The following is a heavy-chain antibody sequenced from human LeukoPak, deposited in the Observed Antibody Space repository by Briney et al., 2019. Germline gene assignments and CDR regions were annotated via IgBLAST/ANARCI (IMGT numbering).Heavy chain of an antibody. CDR2: VHLSGRT. Sequence: PSGTLSLTCGVSGGSISSTDWWTWVRQPPGEGLEWIGEVHLSGRTNYNPSLESRVTMSVDMSENHISLKLTSVTAADTAVYYCAREGGPYRPLDYSGQGTLVTVSS. CDR1: GGSISSTDW. J-gene: IGHJ4*02. CDR3: AREGGPYRPLDY. V-gene: IGHV4-4*02.